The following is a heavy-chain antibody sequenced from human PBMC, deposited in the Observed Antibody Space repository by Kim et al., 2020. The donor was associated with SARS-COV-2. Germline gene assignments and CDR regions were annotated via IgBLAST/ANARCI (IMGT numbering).Heavy chain of an antibody. V-gene: IGHV3-21*01. CDR2: ISSSSSYI. CDR1: GFTFSSYS. CDR3: ARDYDFWSGYYRRASGYYGMDV. J-gene: IGHJ6*02. Sequence: GGSLRLSCAASGFTFSSYSMNWVRQAPGKGLEWVSSISSSSSYIYYADSVKGRFTISRDNAKNSLYLQMNSLRAEDTAVYYCARDYDFWSGYYRRASGYYGMDVWGQGTTVTVSS. D-gene: IGHD3-3*01.